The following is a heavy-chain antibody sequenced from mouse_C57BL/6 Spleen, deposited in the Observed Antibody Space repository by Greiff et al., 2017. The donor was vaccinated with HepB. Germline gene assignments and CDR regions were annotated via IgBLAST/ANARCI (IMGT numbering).Heavy chain of an antibody. V-gene: IGHV5-6*02. D-gene: IGHD1-1*01. CDR1: GFTFSSYG. CDR2: ISSGGSYT. J-gene: IGHJ4*01. CDR3: ARRIYYGSSHYAMDY. Sequence: EVKVVESGGDLVKPGGSLKLSCAASGFTFSSYGMSWVRQTPDKRLEWVATISSGGSYTYYPDSVKGRFTISRDNAKNTLYLQMSSLKSEDTAMYYCARRIYYGSSHYAMDYWGQGTSVTVSS.